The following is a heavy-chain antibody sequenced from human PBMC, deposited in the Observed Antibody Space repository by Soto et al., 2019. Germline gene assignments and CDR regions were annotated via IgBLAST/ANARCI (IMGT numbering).Heavy chain of an antibody. CDR2: ISAYNGNT. Sequence: QVQLVQSGAEVKKPGASVKVSCKASGYTFTSYGISWVRQAPGQGLEWMGWISAYNGNTNYAQKLQGRVTMTTGTSTSTPYTELRSLRPHDTAVYYCARTWDYDNLTALREAFDIRGQGTMVTDTS. D-gene: IGHD3-9*01. CDR1: GYTFTSYG. CDR3: ARTWDYDNLTALREAFDI. J-gene: IGHJ3*02. V-gene: IGHV1-18*01.